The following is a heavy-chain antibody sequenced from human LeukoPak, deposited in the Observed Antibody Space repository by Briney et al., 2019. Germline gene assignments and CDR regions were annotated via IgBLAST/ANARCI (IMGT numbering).Heavy chain of an antibody. Sequence: GGSLRLSCVASGFSVSSNYMSWVRQAPGKGLEWVSVIYRDGSSYYAESVKGRFTISRDNSKNTLYIQMNNLRAEDTAVYYCARSFYDILIGYYQYFDYWGQGTLVTVSS. CDR2: IYRDGSS. CDR1: GFSVSSNY. CDR3: ARSFYDILIGYYQYFDY. J-gene: IGHJ4*02. V-gene: IGHV3-66*01. D-gene: IGHD3-9*01.